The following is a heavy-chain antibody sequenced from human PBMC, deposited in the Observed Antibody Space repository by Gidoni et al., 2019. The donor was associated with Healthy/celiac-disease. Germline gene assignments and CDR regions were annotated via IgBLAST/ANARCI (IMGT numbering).Heavy chain of an antibody. CDR1: GFTFSGSA. J-gene: IGHJ3*02. CDR2: IRSKANSYAT. D-gene: IGHD3-22*01. V-gene: IGHV3-73*01. Sequence: EVQLVESGGGLVQPGGSLKLSCAAPGFTFSGSAMHWVRQASGKGLEWVGRIRSKANSYATAYAASVKGRFTISRDDSKNTAYLQMNSLKTEDTAVYYCTSSRVITVSRAFDIWGQGTMVTVSS. CDR3: TSSRVITVSRAFDI.